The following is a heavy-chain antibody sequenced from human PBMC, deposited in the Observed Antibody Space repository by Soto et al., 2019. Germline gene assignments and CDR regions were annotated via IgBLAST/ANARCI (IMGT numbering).Heavy chain of an antibody. J-gene: IGHJ4*02. CDR3: ARYYDFWSDLPYLAH. CDR1: GFTFSRYW. D-gene: IGHD3-3*01. Sequence: EVHLVESGGGLVQPGGSLRLSCAASGFTFSRYWMSWVRQAPGKGLEWVASIKQDGSATYFVDSVNGRLTISRDNAKNSVYLHMNSLRAEDTAVYYCARYYDFWSDLPYLAHWGQGALVTVSS. CDR2: IKQDGSAT. V-gene: IGHV3-7*01.